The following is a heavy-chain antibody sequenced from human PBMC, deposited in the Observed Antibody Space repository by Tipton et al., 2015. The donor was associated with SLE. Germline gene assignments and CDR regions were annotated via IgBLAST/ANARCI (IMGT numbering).Heavy chain of an antibody. CDR1: GDSVRSFY. D-gene: IGHD3-16*01. CDR3: ARGDSADL. J-gene: IGHJ2*01. V-gene: IGHV4-59*02. CDR2: IHYTGIT. Sequence: LRLSCTVSGDSVRSFYWSWIRLPPGKGLEWIGFIHYTGITNYSPSLKSRVSTSVDTSKNQFSLKLTSVTAAVTAFYYCARGDSADLWGRGTLVTVSS.